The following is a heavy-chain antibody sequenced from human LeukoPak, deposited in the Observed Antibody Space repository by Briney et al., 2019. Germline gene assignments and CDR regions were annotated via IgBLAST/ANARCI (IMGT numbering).Heavy chain of an antibody. V-gene: IGHV3-21*01. CDR3: ARAGGSTVSHSDY. CDR2: ISSSTSYI. D-gene: IGHD4-17*01. Sequence: GGSLRLSCAASGFTFSSYSMNWIRQAPGKGLEWVSSISSSTSYIYYADSVKGRFAISKDNAKNSLYLQMNSLRAEDTAVYYCARAGGSTVSHSDYWGQGTLVTVSS. CDR1: GFTFSSYS. J-gene: IGHJ4*02.